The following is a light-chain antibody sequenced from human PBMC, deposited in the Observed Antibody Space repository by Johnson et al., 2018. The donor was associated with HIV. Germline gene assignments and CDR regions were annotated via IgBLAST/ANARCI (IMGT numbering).Light chain of an antibody. V-gene: IGLV1-51*01. CDR1: SSNIGNND. Sequence: QSVLTQPPSVSAAPGQKVTISCSGSSSNIGNNDVSWYQQLPGTAPKLLIYDNKKRPSGISDRFSGSKSGTSATLGITGLQTGDEADYYCGTWDSTFYVFGTGTKVTVL. CDR2: DNK. J-gene: IGLJ1*01. CDR3: GTWDSTFYV.